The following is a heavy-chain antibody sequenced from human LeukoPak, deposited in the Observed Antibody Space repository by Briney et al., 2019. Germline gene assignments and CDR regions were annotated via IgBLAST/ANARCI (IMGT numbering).Heavy chain of an antibody. CDR2: ISSSSSYI. CDR3: AKEQRSGDNFDY. CDR1: GFTFSSYS. D-gene: IGHD3-3*01. Sequence: PGGSLRLSCAASGFTFSSYSMNWVRQAPGKGLEWVSSISSSSSYIYYADSVKGRFTISRDNAKNSLYLQMNSLRAEDTAVYYCAKEQRSGDNFDYWGQGTPVTVSS. J-gene: IGHJ4*02. V-gene: IGHV3-21*01.